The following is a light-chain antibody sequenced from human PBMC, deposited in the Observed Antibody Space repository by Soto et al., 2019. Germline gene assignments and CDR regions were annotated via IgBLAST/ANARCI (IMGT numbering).Light chain of an antibody. V-gene: IGKV1-9*01. Sequence: DIQMTQSPSTLSASVGDRVTITCRASQAISSYLAWYQQKPGKAPNHLIYAASTLQSGVPSRFSGSGSGTDFTLTISSLQPEDFATYFCQQLNSYPLTFGGGTKVEIK. CDR3: QQLNSYPLT. J-gene: IGKJ4*01. CDR1: QAISSY. CDR2: AAS.